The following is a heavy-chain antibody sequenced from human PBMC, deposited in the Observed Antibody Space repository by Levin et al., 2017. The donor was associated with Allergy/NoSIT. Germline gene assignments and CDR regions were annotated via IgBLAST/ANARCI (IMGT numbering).Heavy chain of an antibody. CDR1: GFTFDDYA. V-gene: IGHV3-9*01. CDR3: AKDIGPYGSGSFRWFDP. D-gene: IGHD3-10*01. Sequence: GGSLRLSCAASGFTFDDYAMHWVRQAPGKGLEWVSGISWNSGSIGYADSVKGRFTISRDNAKNSLYLQMNSLRAEDTALYYCAKDIGPYGSGSFRWFDPWGQGTLVTVSS. CDR2: ISWNSGSI. J-gene: IGHJ5*02.